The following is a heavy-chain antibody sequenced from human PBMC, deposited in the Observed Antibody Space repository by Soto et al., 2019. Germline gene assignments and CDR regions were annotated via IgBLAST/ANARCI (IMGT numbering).Heavy chain of an antibody. J-gene: IGHJ4*02. CDR2: ISYDGSNK. Sequence: QVPLVESGGGVVQPGRSLRLSCAASGFTFSSYGMHWVRQAPGKGLEWVAVISYDGSNKYYADSVKGRFTISRDNSKNARYLQMNRLRAEDTAVYYCAPWFGAFDYWGQGTLVTVSS. D-gene: IGHD3-10*01. V-gene: IGHV3-30*03. CDR3: APWFGAFDY. CDR1: GFTFSSYG.